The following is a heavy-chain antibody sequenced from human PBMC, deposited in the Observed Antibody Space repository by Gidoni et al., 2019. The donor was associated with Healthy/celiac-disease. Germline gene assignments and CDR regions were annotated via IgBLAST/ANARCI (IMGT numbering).Heavy chain of an antibody. J-gene: IGHJ6*02. CDR1: GGSISSYY. D-gene: IGHD6-19*01. CDR2: IYYSGST. Sequence: QVQLQESGPGLVKPSETLSLTCTVSGGSISSYYWSWIRQPPGKGLEWIGYIYYSGSTNYNPSLKSRVTISVDTSKNQFSLKLSSVTAADTAVYYCARVWLVPDDYYYGMDVWGQGTTVTVSS. CDR3: ARVWLVPDDYYYGMDV. V-gene: IGHV4-59*01.